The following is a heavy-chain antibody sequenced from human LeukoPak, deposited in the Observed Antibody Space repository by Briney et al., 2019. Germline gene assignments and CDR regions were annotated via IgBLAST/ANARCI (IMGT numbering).Heavy chain of an antibody. CDR3: AGKYCSGGICYSGLGY. J-gene: IGHJ4*02. V-gene: IGHV3-66*01. CDR1: GFTVSSNY. D-gene: IGHD2-15*01. CDR2: IYSGGGT. Sequence: PGGSLRLSCAASGFTVSSNYMSWVRQAPGKGLEWVSFIYSGGGTYYADSVKGRFTISRDNSKNTLYLQMNSLRAEDTAVYYCAGKYCSGGICYSGLGYWGQGTLVTVSS.